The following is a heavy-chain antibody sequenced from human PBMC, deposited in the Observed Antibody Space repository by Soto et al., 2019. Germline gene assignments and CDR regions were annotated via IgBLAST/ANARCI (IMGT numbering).Heavy chain of an antibody. D-gene: IGHD6-13*01. J-gene: IGHJ4*02. CDR1: GDSINSDKYY. V-gene: IGHV4-61*01. CDR2: IYYSGST. Sequence: SETLSLTCSVSGDSINSDKYYWGWIRQPPGKGLEWIGYIYYSGSTNYNPSLKSRVTISVDTSKNQFSLKLSSVIAADTAVYYCARAHHLGLSSSWILFDYWGQGTLVTVSS. CDR3: ARAHHLGLSSSWILFDY.